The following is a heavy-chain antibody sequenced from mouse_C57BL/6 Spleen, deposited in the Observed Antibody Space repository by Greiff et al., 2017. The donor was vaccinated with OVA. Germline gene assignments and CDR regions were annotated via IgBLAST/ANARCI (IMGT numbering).Heavy chain of an antibody. D-gene: IGHD1-1*01. CDR2: INPNNGGT. CDR3: ARGTTVGGYAMDY. V-gene: IGHV1-22*01. J-gene: IGHJ4*01. Sequence: EVQLQQSGPELVKPGASVKMSCKASGYTFTDYNMHWVKQSHGKSLEWIGYINPNNGGTSYNQKFKGKATLTVNKSSSTAYMELRSLTSEDSAVYYCARGTTVGGYAMDYWGQGTSVTVSS. CDR1: GYTFTDYN.